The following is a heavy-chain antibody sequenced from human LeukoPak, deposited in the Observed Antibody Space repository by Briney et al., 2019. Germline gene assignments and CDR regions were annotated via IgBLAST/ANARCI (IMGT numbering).Heavy chain of an antibody. D-gene: IGHD2-21*02. CDR3: AADRFTYCGGDCYSGYYNWFDP. J-gene: IGHJ5*02. CDR2: ISGSGGST. V-gene: IGHV3-23*01. CDR1: GFTFSSYA. Sequence: GGSLRLSCAASGFTFSSYAMSWVRQAPGKGLEWVSAISGSGGSTYYADSVKGRFTISRDNSKNTLYLQMNSLRAEDTAVYYWAADRFTYCGGDCYSGYYNWFDPWGQGTLVTVSS.